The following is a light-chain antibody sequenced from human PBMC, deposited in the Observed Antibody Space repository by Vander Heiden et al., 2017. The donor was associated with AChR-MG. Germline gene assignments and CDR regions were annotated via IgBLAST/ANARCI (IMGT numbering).Light chain of an antibody. J-gene: IGLJ3*02. CDR3: QVWDSSSDWV. V-gene: IGLV3-21*02. CDR2: DDS. CDR1: NIGDKN. Sequence: SYVLTPPPSVSVAPGQPARITCGGNNIGDKNVHWYQQKPGQAPVLIVYDDSDRPSGIPERFSGSNSGNTATLTISRVEAGDEADYYCQVWDSSSDWVFGGGTKLTVL.